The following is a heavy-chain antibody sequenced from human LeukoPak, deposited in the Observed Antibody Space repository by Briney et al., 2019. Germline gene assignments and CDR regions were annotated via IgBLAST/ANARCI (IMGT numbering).Heavy chain of an antibody. D-gene: IGHD3-10*01. CDR1: GFTFTNYW. CDR2: INSDGSGT. V-gene: IGHV3-74*01. CDR3: ARDGMTYGRHFDY. Sequence: PGGSLRLSCAASGFTFTNYWMHWVRRVSGKGLVWVSRINSDGSGTRYADFVKGRFTISRDNAKSTVYLQMNSLRTDDTAVYYCARDGMTYGRHFDYWGQGILVTVSS. J-gene: IGHJ4*02.